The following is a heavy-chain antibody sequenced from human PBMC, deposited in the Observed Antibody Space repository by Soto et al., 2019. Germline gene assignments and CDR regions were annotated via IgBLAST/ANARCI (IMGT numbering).Heavy chain of an antibody. J-gene: IGHJ3*02. D-gene: IGHD3-22*01. CDR1: GFTFSSYA. CDR3: AKNYYDSSRAAFDI. V-gene: IGHV3-23*01. Sequence: AGGSLRLSCAASGFTFSSYAMSWVRQAPGKGLEWVSGISGSGISTYYADSVKGRFTISRDNSKTTLYLQMNSLRAEDTALYYGAKNYYDSSRAAFDIWVQVTMVTVSS. CDR2: ISGSGIST.